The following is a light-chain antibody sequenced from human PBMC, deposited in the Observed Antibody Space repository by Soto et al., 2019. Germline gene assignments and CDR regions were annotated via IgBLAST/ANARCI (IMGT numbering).Light chain of an antibody. CDR2: DVN. Sequence: QSALTQPASVSGSPGQSITLSGTGTSSDIGGYYYVSWYQRHPGKAPKLIIYDVNNRPSGVSNRFSGSKSGNTASLTISGLQAEDEADYYCTSYASRSSHVVFGGGTKLTVL. CDR1: SSDIGGYYY. CDR3: TSYASRSSHVV. V-gene: IGLV2-14*01. J-gene: IGLJ2*01.